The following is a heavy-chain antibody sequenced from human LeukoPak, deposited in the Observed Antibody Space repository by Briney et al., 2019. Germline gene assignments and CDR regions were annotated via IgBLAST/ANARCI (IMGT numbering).Heavy chain of an antibody. CDR3: ARVPREGGSYYYYYGMDV. CDR1: GFTVSSNY. V-gene: IGHV3-66*02. D-gene: IGHD1-26*01. CDR2: TYSGGST. J-gene: IGHJ6*02. Sequence: GGSLRFSCAASGFTVSSNYMSWVRPAPGKGLVWASVTYSGGSTYSADSVKGRFTINRDNSKNTLYHQMNSLRAEDTAVYYCARVPREGGSYYYYYGMDVWGQGTTVTVSS.